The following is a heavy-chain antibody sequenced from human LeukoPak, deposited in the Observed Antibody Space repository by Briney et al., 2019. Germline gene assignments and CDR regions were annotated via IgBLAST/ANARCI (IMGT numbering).Heavy chain of an antibody. CDR3: ARHLSSWYLDY. J-gene: IGHJ4*02. CDR2: IYPGDSDT. CDR1: GFTFINYG. V-gene: IGHV5-51*01. D-gene: IGHD2-15*01. Sequence: PGGSLRLSCAASGFTFINYGMSWVRQAPGKGLEWMGIIYPGDSDTRYSPSFQGQVTISADKSISTAYLQWSSLKASDTAMYYCARHLSSWYLDYWGQGTLVTVSS.